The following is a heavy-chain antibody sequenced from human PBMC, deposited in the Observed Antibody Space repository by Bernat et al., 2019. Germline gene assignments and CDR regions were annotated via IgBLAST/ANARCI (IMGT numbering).Heavy chain of an antibody. V-gene: IGHV3-49*05. CDR2: IRGKAYGGAT. Sequence: EVQLVESGGGLVKPGRSLRLSCIASGFTFGDYAMSWFRQAPGKGLEWLGFIRGKAYGGATDYAASVIGRFTISRDNTKNSLFLQMNSLRAEDTAVYYCARQQGSHTDYWGQGTLVTVSS. CDR1: GFTFGDYA. D-gene: IGHD1-1*01. CDR3: ARQQGSHTDY. J-gene: IGHJ4*02.